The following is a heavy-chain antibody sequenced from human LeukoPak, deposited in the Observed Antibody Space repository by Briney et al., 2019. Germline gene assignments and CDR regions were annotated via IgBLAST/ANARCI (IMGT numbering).Heavy chain of an antibody. CDR1: GFTFSSYS. CDR2: ISSSSSYI. CDR3: ARDLTSAVAGTCDY. Sequence: GGSLGLSCAASGFTFSSYSMNWVRQAPGKGLEWVSSISSSSSYIYYADSVKGRFTISRDNAKNSLYLQMNSLRAEDTAVYYCARDLTSAVAGTCDYWGQGTLVTVSS. J-gene: IGHJ4*02. D-gene: IGHD6-19*01. V-gene: IGHV3-21*01.